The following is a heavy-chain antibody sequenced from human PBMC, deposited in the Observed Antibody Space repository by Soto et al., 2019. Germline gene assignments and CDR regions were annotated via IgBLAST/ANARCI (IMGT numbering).Heavy chain of an antibody. D-gene: IGHD6-19*01. V-gene: IGHV1-18*04. CDR1: GYTFTSYG. J-gene: IGHJ4*02. Sequence: ASVKVSCKASGYTFTSYGISWLRQSPGQGLEWMGWISAYNGNTNYAQKLQGRVTMTTDTSTSTAYMELRSLRSDDTAVYYCARDNSSGWYVVYWGQGTLVTVSS. CDR3: ARDNSSGWYVVY. CDR2: ISAYNGNT.